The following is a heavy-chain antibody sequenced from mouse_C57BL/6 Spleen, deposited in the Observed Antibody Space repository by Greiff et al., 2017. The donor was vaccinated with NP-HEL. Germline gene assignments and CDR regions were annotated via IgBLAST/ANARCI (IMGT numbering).Heavy chain of an antibody. CDR1: GFNIKDDY. V-gene: IGHV14-4*01. J-gene: IGHJ4*01. D-gene: IGHD1-1*01. Sequence: EVQLQQSGAELVRPGASVKLSCTASGFNIKDDYMHWVKQRPEQGLEWIGWIDPENGDTEYASKFQGKATITADTSSNTAYLQLSSLTSEDTAVYYCTTNYGSSPYAMDYWGQGTSVTVSS. CDR2: IDPENGDT. CDR3: TTNYGSSPYAMDY.